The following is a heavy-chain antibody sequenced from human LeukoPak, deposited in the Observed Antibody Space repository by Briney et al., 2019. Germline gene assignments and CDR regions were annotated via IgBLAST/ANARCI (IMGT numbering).Heavy chain of an antibody. CDR3: ARVGDRSGYYWYFDL. V-gene: IGHV4-4*09. CDR2: IDSRGST. Sequence: SETLSLTCTVSGGSISNYYWGWLRQPPGKGLEWIWYIDSRGSTNYNSSLKSRATISVDTSKNQFSLKLSSVTAADTAVYYCARVGDRSGYYWYFDLWGRGTLVTVSS. D-gene: IGHD3-22*01. CDR1: GGSISNYY. J-gene: IGHJ2*01.